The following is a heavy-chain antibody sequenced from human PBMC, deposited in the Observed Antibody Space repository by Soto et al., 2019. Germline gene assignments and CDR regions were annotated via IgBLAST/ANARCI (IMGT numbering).Heavy chain of an antibody. J-gene: IGHJ3*02. Sequence: GESLKISCKGSGYSFTSYWIGWVRQMPGKGLEWMGIIYPGDSDTRYSPSFQGQVTISADKSISTAYLQWSSLKASDTAMYYCASHRQISQRAFDIWGQGTMVTVSS. CDR1: GYSFTSYW. CDR3: ASHRQISQRAFDI. CDR2: IYPGDSDT. V-gene: IGHV5-51*01.